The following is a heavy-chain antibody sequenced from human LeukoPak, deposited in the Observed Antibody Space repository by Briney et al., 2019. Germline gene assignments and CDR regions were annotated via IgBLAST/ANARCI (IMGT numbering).Heavy chain of an antibody. D-gene: IGHD3-10*01. Sequence: ASVKVSCKVSGYTLTELSMPWVRQAPGKGLEWMGGFDPEDGETIYAQKFQGRVTMTEDTSTDTAYMELSSLRSEDTAVYYCATDLRFGDLGGYWGQGTLVTVSP. CDR1: GYTLTELS. V-gene: IGHV1-24*01. CDR3: ATDLRFGDLGGY. J-gene: IGHJ4*02. CDR2: FDPEDGET.